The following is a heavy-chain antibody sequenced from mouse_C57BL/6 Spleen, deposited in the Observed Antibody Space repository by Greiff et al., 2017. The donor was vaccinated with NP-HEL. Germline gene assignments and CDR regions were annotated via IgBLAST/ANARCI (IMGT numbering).Heavy chain of an antibody. CDR3: ASPHYGSSYGFAY. Sequence: VHVKQSGPELVKPGASVKISCKASGYSFTDYNMNWVKQSNGKSLEWIGVINPNYGTTSYNQKFKGKATLTVDQSSSTAYMQLNSLTSEDSAVYYCASPHYGSSYGFAYWGQGTLVTVSA. V-gene: IGHV1-39*01. CDR2: INPNYGTT. CDR1: GYSFTDYN. D-gene: IGHD1-1*01. J-gene: IGHJ3*01.